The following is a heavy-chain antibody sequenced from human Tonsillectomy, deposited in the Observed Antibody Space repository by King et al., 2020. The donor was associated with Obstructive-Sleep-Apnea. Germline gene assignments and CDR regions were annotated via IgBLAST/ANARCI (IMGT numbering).Heavy chain of an antibody. J-gene: IGHJ5*02. V-gene: IGHV3-11*01. CDR3: ARAGIVVVVAATPWFDP. CDR2: ISSSGSTI. CDR1: GFTCSDYY. Sequence: VQLVESGGGLVKPGGYLRLSCAASGFTCSDYYMSWIRQAPGKGLEWVSYISSSGSTIYYADSVKGRFTISRDNAKNSLYLQMNSLRSEDTAVYYCARAGIVVVVAATPWFDPWGQGTLVTVSS. D-gene: IGHD2-15*01.